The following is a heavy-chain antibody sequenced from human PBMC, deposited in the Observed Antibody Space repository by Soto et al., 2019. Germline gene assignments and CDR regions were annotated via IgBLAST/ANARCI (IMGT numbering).Heavy chain of an antibody. CDR3: AKGKPNVLRYFDWLPDYYYYGMDV. V-gene: IGHV3-48*01. J-gene: IGHJ6*02. CDR1: GFTFSSHS. CDR2: ISSSSGTI. D-gene: IGHD3-9*01. Sequence: GSLSLSCAASGFTFSSHSMNWVRQAPGKGLEWVSYISSSSGTIYYADSVKGRFTISSDNAKNSLYLQMNSLRAEDTAVYYCAKGKPNVLRYFDWLPDYYYYGMDVWGQGTTVTVSS.